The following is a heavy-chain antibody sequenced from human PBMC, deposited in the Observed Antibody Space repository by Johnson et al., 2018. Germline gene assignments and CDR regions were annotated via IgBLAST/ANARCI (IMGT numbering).Heavy chain of an antibody. J-gene: IGHJ3*02. Sequence: VQLQESGGNSVQPGGSLRLSCAASGFSFSSHWIHWVRLAPGTGLMWLSRINGDGGWSSYAPSVKGRFTISRDNAKNTVHLQMNSLWAEDAAVYYCTKDLAHYGAFDIWGQGTMVTISS. CDR2: INGDGGWS. CDR3: TKDLAHYGAFDI. D-gene: IGHD3-16*01. CDR1: GFSFSSHW. V-gene: IGHV3-74*01.